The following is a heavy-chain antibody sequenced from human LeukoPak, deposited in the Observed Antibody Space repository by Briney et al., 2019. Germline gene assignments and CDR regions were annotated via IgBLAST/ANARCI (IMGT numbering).Heavy chain of an antibody. V-gene: IGHV3-9*01. CDR1: GFTFDDYA. CDR2: ISWNSGSI. Sequence: PGGSLRLSCAASGFTFDDYAMHWVRQAPGKGLEWVSGISWNSGSIGYADSVKGRFTISRDNSKNTLYLQMNSLRAEDTAVYYCARDGDNYDFWSGYYPDYWGQGTLVTVSS. CDR3: ARDGDNYDFWSGYYPDY. D-gene: IGHD3-3*01. J-gene: IGHJ4*02.